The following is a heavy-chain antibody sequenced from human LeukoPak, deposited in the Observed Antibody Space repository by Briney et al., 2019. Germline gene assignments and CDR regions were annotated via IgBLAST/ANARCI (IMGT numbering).Heavy chain of an antibody. D-gene: IGHD2-15*01. CDR1: GFTFSNYA. V-gene: IGHV3-21*01. Sequence: GGSLRLSCAATGFTFSNYAMSWVRQAPGKGLEWVSSISSSSSYIYYADSVKGRFTISRDNAKNSLYLQMNSLRAEDTAVYYCARDRRYCSGGSCYSIGAFDIWGQGTMVTVSS. CDR3: ARDRRYCSGGSCYSIGAFDI. J-gene: IGHJ3*02. CDR2: ISSSSSYI.